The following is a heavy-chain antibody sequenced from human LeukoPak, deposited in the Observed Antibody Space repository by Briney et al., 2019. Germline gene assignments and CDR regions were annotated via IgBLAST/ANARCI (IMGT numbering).Heavy chain of an antibody. CDR2: IYHSGST. V-gene: IGHV4-4*02. D-gene: IGHD6-13*01. CDR1: GFTFSSYSM. Sequence: GSLRLSCAASGFTFSSYSMNWVRQPPGKGLEWIGEIYHSGSTNYNPSLKSRVTISVDKSKNQFSLKLSSVTAADTAVYYCARGGSSRPLGFDPWGQGTLVTVSS. CDR3: ARGGSSRPLGFDP. J-gene: IGHJ5*02.